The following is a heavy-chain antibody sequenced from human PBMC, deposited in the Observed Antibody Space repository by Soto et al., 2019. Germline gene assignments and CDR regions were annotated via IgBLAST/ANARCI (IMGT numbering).Heavy chain of an antibody. CDR1: GGTFSCYA. J-gene: IGHJ5*02. CDR3: AREGPGVVAADGFDP. V-gene: IGHV1-69*01. D-gene: IGHD2-15*01. CDR2: IIPIFGTA. Sequence: SVKGSCKASGGTFSCYASSWGRQAPGQGLEWMGGIIPIFGTANYAQKFQGRVTIPADESTSTAYMERSSQRSEDTAVYYCAREGPGVVAADGFDPWGQGTLVTVSS.